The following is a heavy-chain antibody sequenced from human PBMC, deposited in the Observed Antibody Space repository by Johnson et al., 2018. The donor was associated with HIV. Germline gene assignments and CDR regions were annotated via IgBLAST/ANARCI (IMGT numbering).Heavy chain of an antibody. V-gene: IGHV3-9*01. CDR2: ISWNSGSI. D-gene: IGHD3-16*01. CDR3: ARDRIWGYAFDI. Sequence: VQLVESGGGVVQPGRSLRLSCVASGFTFDDYAMHWVRQAPGKGLEWVSGISWNSGSIAYADSVKGRFTISRDNAKNSLYLQMNSLRVEDTAVYYCARDRIWGYAFDIWGQGTMVTVSS. J-gene: IGHJ3*02. CDR1: GFTFDDYA.